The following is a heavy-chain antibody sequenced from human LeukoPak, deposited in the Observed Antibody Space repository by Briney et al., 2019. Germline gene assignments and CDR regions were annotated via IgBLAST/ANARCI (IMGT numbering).Heavy chain of an antibody. J-gene: IGHJ4*02. Sequence: SETLSLTCTVSGGSISSYYWSWIGQPPGKGLEWIGYIYYSGSTNYNPSLKSRVTISVDTSKNQFSLKLSSVTAADTAVYYCARLGYYDSSGVIDYWGQGTLVTVSS. CDR2: IYYSGST. V-gene: IGHV4-59*01. CDR1: GGSISSYY. CDR3: ARLGYYDSSGVIDY. D-gene: IGHD3-22*01.